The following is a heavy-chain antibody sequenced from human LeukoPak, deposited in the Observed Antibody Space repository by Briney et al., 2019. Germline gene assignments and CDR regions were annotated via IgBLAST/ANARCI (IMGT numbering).Heavy chain of an antibody. Sequence: PGGSLRLSCAASGFTFSSYSMNWVRQAPGKGLEWVSSISSSSSYIYYADSVKGRFTISRDNSKNTLYLQMNSLRAEDTAVYYCASNTGPPLGYCSSTSCYGAFDIWGQGTMVTVSS. CDR2: ISSSSSYI. D-gene: IGHD2-2*01. V-gene: IGHV3-21*01. CDR1: GFTFSSYS. J-gene: IGHJ3*02. CDR3: ASNTGPPLGYCSSTSCYGAFDI.